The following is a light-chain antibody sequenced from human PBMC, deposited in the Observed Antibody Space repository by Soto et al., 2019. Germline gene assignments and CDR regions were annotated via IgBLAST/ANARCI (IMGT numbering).Light chain of an antibody. CDR1: QGISSY. Sequence: DIQLTQSPSFLSASVGDRVTITCRASQGISSYLAWYQQKPGTAPKLLIYAASTLQSGVPSRFSGSGSGTEFTLTISSLQPEDFASYYCLQLNSYPLTFGGGTKVEIK. CDR2: AAS. V-gene: IGKV1-9*01. CDR3: LQLNSYPLT. J-gene: IGKJ4*01.